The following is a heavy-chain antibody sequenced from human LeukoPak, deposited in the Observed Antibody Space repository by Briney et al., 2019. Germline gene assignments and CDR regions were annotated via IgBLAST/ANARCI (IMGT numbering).Heavy chain of an antibody. CDR2: INPSGGST. CDR3: ATYGSGSGMDV. Sequence: ASVKVSCKASGGTFSSYAISWVRQAPGQGLEWMGIINPSGGSTSYAQKFQGRVTMTRDTSTSTVYMELSSLRSEDTAVYYRATYGSGSGMDVWGQGTTVTVSS. CDR1: GGTFSSYA. V-gene: IGHV1-46*01. J-gene: IGHJ6*02. D-gene: IGHD3-10*01.